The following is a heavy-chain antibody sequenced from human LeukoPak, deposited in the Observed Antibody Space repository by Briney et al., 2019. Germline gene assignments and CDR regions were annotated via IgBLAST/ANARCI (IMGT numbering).Heavy chain of an antibody. D-gene: IGHD6-13*01. Sequence: GGSLRLSCAASGFTVSSNYMNWVRQAPGKGLEWVSVIYSGGSTYYADSVKGRFTTSRDNSKNTLYVQMNSLRVEDTAVYYCARSGEAGTFDYWGQGTLVTAST. CDR2: IYSGGST. CDR1: GFTVSSNY. CDR3: ARSGEAGTFDY. V-gene: IGHV3-66*01. J-gene: IGHJ4*02.